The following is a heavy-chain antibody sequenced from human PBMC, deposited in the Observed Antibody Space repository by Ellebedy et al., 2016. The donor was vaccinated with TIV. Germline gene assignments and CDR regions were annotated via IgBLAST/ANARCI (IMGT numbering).Heavy chain of an antibody. J-gene: IGHJ6*02. V-gene: IGHV3-21*01. CDR1: GFTFISHS. CDR2: ISSTSTYI. CDR3: ARVGAFYYYYGMDV. Sequence: GESLKISCAASGFTFISHSMNWVRQAPGKGLEWVSSISSTSTYIYYADSVKGRFTISRDNAKNSLYLQMNSLRAEDTAVYYCARVGAFYYYYGMDVWGQGTTVTVSS.